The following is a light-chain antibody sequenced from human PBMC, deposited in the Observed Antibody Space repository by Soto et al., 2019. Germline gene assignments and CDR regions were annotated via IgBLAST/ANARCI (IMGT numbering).Light chain of an antibody. CDR3: CSYAGGYTYR. V-gene: IGLV2-14*01. CDR1: SSDIGAYDY. CDR2: EVN. Sequence: QPALTQPASLSGSPGQSITISCTGTSSDIGAYDYVSWFQQHPGKAPKLMISEVNNRPSGVSNRFSGSKSGNTASLTISGLQAEDEADYFCCSYAGGYTYRFGTGTKVTV. J-gene: IGLJ1*01.